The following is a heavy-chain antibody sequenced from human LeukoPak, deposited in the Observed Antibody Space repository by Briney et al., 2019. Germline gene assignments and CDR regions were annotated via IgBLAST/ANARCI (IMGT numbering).Heavy chain of an antibody. CDR1: GFTFGDHA. D-gene: IGHD3-10*01. Sequence: GGSLRLSCTASGFTFGDHAMTWVRQAPGKGLEWVGFIRSKAYGGTTEYAASVKGRFTISRDDSKSIAYLQLNGLKTEDTAVYYCSSTRGAVWVGELLPNFDYWGQGTLVTVSS. CDR2: IRSKAYGGTT. CDR3: SSTRGAVWVGELLPNFDY. J-gene: IGHJ4*02. V-gene: IGHV3-49*04.